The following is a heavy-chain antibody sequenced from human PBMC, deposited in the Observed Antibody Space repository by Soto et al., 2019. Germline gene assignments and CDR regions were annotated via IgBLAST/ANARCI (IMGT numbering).Heavy chain of an antibody. CDR1: GFSLSNARMG. V-gene: IGHV2-26*01. CDR3: ARIGPLYYDFWSGYYRGPNWFDP. J-gene: IGHJ5*02. CDR2: IFSNDEK. Sequence: SGPTLVNPTETLTLTCTVSGFSLSNARMGVSWIRQPPGKALEWLAHIFSNDEKSYSTSLKSRLTISKDTSKSQVVLTMTNMDPVDTATYYCARIGPLYYDFWSGYYRGPNWFDPWGQGTLVTVS. D-gene: IGHD3-3*01.